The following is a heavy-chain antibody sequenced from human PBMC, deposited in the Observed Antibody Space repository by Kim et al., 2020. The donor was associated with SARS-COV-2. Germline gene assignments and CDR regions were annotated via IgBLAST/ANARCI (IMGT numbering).Heavy chain of an antibody. CDR1: GYSFSSYW. D-gene: IGHD1-1*01. CDR3: ARRRGWNTGSSFDY. CDR2: IYPGDSDT. Sequence: GESLKISCRSSGYSFSSYWIGWVRQMPGKGLECMGIIYPGDSDTRYSPSFQGQVTISADKSISTAYLQWSSLKASDTAMYYCARRRGWNTGSSFDYWGQGTLVTVSS. J-gene: IGHJ4*02. V-gene: IGHV5-51*01.